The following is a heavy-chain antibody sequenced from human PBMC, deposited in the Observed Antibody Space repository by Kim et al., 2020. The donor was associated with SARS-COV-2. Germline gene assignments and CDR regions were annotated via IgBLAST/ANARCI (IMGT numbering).Heavy chain of an antibody. CDR3: ARATKTGVSNWFDP. CDR1: GGSFSGYY. CDR2: INHSGST. V-gene: IGHV4-34*01. D-gene: IGHD7-27*01. Sequence: SETLSLTCAVYGGSFSGYYWSWIRQPPGKGLEWIGEINHSGSTNYNPSLKSRVTISVDTSKNQFSLKLSSVTAADTAVYYCARATKTGVSNWFDPWGQGTLVTVSS. J-gene: IGHJ5*02.